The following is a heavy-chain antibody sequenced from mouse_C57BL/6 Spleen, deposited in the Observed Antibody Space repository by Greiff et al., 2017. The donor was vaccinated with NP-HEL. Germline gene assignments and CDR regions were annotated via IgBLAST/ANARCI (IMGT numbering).Heavy chain of an antibody. D-gene: IGHD1-1*01. CDR2: INPNYGTT. Sequence: VQLQESGPELVKPGASVKISCKASGYSFTDYNMNWVKQSNGKSLEWIGVINPNYGTTSYNQKFKGKATLTVDQSSSTAYMQLNSLTSEDSAVYYCEITTVVAYYFDYWGQGTTLTVSS. CDR1: GYSFTDYN. V-gene: IGHV1-39*01. J-gene: IGHJ2*01. CDR3: EITTVVAYYFDY.